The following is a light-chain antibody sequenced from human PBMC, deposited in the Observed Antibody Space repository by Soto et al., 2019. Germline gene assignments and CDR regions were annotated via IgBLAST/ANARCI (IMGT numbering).Light chain of an antibody. CDR2: EVS. J-gene: IGLJ1*01. Sequence: QSVLTQPASVSGSPGQSITSSCFGTSSDVGSYNLVSWYQQHPGKAPKLMVYEVSKRPSGVSNRFSGSKSGNTASLTISGLQAEDEADYYCYSYAGNSTPCVFGTGT. V-gene: IGLV2-23*02. CDR1: SSDVGSYNL. CDR3: YSYAGNSTPCV.